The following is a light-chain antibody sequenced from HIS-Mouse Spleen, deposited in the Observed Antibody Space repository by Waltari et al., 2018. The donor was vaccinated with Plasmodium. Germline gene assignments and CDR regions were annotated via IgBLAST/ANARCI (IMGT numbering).Light chain of an antibody. CDR1: KLGDNY. CDR3: QAWDSSTVV. Sequence: SYELTQPPSVSVSPGQTASITRAGDKLGDNYACWYQQKTGQSPVLYIYQDSKRPSGIPERFSGSKSGNTATLTISGTQAMDEADYYCQAWDSSTVVFGGGTKLTVL. J-gene: IGLJ2*01. V-gene: IGLV3-1*01. CDR2: QDS.